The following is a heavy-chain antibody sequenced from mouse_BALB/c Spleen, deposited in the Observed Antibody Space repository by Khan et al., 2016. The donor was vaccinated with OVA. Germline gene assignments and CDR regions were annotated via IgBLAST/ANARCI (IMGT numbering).Heavy chain of an antibody. V-gene: IGHV5-6*01. CDR1: GFTFSTYG. CDR2: ISTGGSYT. D-gene: IGHD1-1*01. J-gene: IGHJ3*01. CDR3: ARLAYYYDSEGFAY. Sequence: EVQLVESGGDLVKPGGSLKLSCAASGFTFSTYGMSWVRQTPDKRLEWVATISTGGSYTYYPDIVKGRFTISRDNAKNTLYLQMSSLKSEDTAMFYCARLAYYYDSEGFAYWGQGTLVTVSA.